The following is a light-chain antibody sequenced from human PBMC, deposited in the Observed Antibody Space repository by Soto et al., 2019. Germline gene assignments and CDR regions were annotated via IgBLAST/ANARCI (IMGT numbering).Light chain of an antibody. CDR2: GAS. Sequence: EIVMTQSPATLSVSPGERATLSCRACQSVSSNLAWYQQKPGQAPRLLIYGASTRATGIPARFSGSGSGTEFIPPISSLQSEAFAVYYCQQYDNWPPPLTFGGGTKVEIK. J-gene: IGKJ4*01. V-gene: IGKV3-15*01. CDR1: QSVSSN. CDR3: QQYDNWPPPLT.